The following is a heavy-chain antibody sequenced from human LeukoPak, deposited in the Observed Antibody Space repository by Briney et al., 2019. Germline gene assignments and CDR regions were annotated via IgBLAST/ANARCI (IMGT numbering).Heavy chain of an antibody. CDR2: IIPIFGTA. J-gene: IGHJ4*02. D-gene: IGHD2-2*01. CDR1: GGTFSSYA. Sequence: SVKVSCKASGGTFSSYAISWVRQAPGQGLEWMGGIIPIFGTANYAQKFQGRVTITADGSTSTAYMELSSLRSEDTAVYYCARATAAYCSSTSCYDFDYWGQGTLVTVSS. CDR3: ARATAAYCSSTSCYDFDY. V-gene: IGHV1-69*01.